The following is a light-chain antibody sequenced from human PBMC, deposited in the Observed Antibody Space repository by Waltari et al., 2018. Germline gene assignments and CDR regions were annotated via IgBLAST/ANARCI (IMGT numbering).Light chain of an antibody. CDR2: GAS. V-gene: IGKV3-20*01. J-gene: IGKJ1*01. Sequence: EIVLTQSPGTLSLSPGETAALSCRASQSVSSNFLAWYQQKPGQAPRLLIFGASNRATGIPDRFSGSGSETDFTLTVSRLESEDFAVYYCQQYGSSPQAFGQGTKVEI. CDR1: QSVSSNF. CDR3: QQYGSSPQA.